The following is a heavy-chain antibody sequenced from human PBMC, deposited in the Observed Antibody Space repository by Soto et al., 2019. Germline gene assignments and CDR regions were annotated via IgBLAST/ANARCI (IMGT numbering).Heavy chain of an antibody. CDR1: GGSISSGGYY. Sequence: SETLSLTCTVSGGSISSGGYYWSWIRQHPGKGLEWIGYIYYSGSTYYNPSLKSRVTISVDTSKNQFSLKLSSVTAADTAVYYCARGVLALLNYGDFYYFDYWGQGTLVTVSS. CDR3: ARGVLALLNYGDFYYFDY. J-gene: IGHJ4*02. CDR2: IYYSGST. V-gene: IGHV4-31*03. D-gene: IGHD4-17*01.